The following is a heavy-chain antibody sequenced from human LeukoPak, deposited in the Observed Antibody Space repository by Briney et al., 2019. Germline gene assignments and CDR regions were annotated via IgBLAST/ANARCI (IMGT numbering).Heavy chain of an antibody. V-gene: IGHV3-7*03. D-gene: IGHD1-26*01. J-gene: IGHJ4*02. Sequence: GGSLRLSCVASGFNYNAYWMSWVRQAPGKGLEWVANIKQDGSEKNYVDSVKGRFTISRDNAKNSLYLQMNSLRAEDTAIYYCTRDYRGTFDYWGQGTLVTVSS. CDR2: IKQDGSEK. CDR1: GFNYNAYW. CDR3: TRDYRGTFDY.